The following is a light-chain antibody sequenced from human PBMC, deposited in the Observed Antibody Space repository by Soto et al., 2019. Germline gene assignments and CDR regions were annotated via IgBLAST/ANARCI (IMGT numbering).Light chain of an antibody. CDR1: HSITRW. J-gene: IGKJ1*01. CDR3: QQYSYLSP. Sequence: DIQVTQSPSTLSASVGDSVTITCRASHSITRWLAWYQQKPGKAPKLLIHDAFTLQSGVPSRFSGSGSGTEFTLTISSLQSDDSATYYCQQYSYLSPFAQGTKVDIK. V-gene: IGKV1-5*01. CDR2: DAF.